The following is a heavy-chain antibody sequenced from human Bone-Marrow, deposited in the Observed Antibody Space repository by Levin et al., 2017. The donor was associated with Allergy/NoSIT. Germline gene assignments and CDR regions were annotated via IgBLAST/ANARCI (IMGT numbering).Heavy chain of an antibody. CDR3: ARGYYDFWSGDFYGMDV. V-gene: IGHV5-51*01. D-gene: IGHD3-3*01. J-gene: IGHJ6*02. CDR2: IYPGDSDT. Sequence: PGGSLRLSCKGSGYSFTSYWIGWVRQIPGKGLEWMGIIYPGDSDTRYSPSFQGQVTISADKSISTAYLQWSSLKASDTAMYYCARGYYDFWSGDFYGMDVWGQGTTVTVSS. CDR1: GYSFTSYW.